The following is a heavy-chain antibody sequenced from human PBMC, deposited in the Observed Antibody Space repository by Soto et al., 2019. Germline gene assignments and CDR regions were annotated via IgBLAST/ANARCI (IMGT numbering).Heavy chain of an antibody. Sequence: SETLSLTCTVSNFSVLTSIYYWAWIRQPPGKGLEWVGTVYYTGTTYYNPSLQSRVTISIDTSKNQFSLNLNSVTAADTAVYYCARNWNLALVPAAYFDSWGQGTLVTVSS. CDR1: NFSVLTSIYY. CDR3: ARNWNLALVPAAYFDS. V-gene: IGHV4-39*01. CDR2: VYYTGTT. D-gene: IGHD2-2*01. J-gene: IGHJ4*02.